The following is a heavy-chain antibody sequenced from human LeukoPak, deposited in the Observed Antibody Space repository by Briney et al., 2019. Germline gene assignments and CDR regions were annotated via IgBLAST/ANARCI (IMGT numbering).Heavy chain of an antibody. CDR1: GGSISSYY. D-gene: IGHD2-21*01. J-gene: IGHJ2*01. Sequence: SETLSLTCTVSGGSISSYYWSWIRQPPGKGLEWIGYISYSGSTSYNPSLKSRVTISVDTSNNQFSLKLSSVTAADTAVYYCARDWVPYRDVWYFDLWGRGTLVTVSS. CDR2: ISYSGST. CDR3: ARDWVPYRDVWYFDL. V-gene: IGHV4-59*01.